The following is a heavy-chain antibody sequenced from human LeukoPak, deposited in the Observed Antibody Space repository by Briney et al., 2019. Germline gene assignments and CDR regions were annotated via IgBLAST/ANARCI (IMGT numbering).Heavy chain of an antibody. V-gene: IGHV4-39*07. CDR2: IYYSGST. J-gene: IGHJ4*02. Sequence: PSETLSLTCTVSGGSISSTSYYWDWIRQPPGKGLEWIGGIYYSGSTYYNPSLKSRVTISVDTSKNQFSLKLSSVTAADTAVYYCAREGGPYRPLDYSGQGTLVTVSS. CDR3: AREGGPYRPLDY. CDR1: GGSISSTSYY.